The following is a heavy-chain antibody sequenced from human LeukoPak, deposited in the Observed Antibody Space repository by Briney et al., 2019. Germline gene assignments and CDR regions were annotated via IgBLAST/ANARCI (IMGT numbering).Heavy chain of an antibody. CDR3: AKGARLAYQLLGGTDAKKYYYYYYYMDV. V-gene: IGHV3-23*01. Sequence: PGGSLRLSCAASGFTFSSYAMSWVRQAPGKGLEWVSAISGSGGSTYYADSVKGRFTISRDNSKNTLYLQMNSLRAEDTAVYYCAKGARLAYQLLGGTDAKKYYYYYYYMDVWGKGTTVTVSS. D-gene: IGHD2-2*01. J-gene: IGHJ6*03. CDR1: GFTFSSYA. CDR2: ISGSGGST.